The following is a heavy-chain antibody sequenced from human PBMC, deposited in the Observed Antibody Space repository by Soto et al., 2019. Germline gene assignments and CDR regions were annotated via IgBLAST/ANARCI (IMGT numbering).Heavy chain of an antibody. CDR3: ARALGHCSGGSCYSGAFDY. Sequence: PGGSLRLSCAASGFTFSSYAMHWVRQAPGKGLEWVAVISYDGSNKYYADSVKGRFTISRGNSKNTLYLQMNSLRAEDTAVYYCARALGHCSGGSCYSGAFDYWGQGTLVTVSS. CDR2: ISYDGSNK. CDR1: GFTFSSYA. D-gene: IGHD2-15*01. V-gene: IGHV3-30-3*01. J-gene: IGHJ4*02.